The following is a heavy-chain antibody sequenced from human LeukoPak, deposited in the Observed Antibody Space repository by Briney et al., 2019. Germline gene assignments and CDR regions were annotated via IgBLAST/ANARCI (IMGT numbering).Heavy chain of an antibody. D-gene: IGHD3-9*01. Sequence: SETLSLTCAVYGGSFSGYYWSWIRQPPGKGLEWIGEINHSGSTNYNPSLKSRVTISVDTSKNQFSLKLSSVTAADTAVYYCARVLPYFRRYYYYGMDVWGQGTTVTVSS. CDR2: INHSGST. CDR3: ARVLPYFRRYYYYGMDV. V-gene: IGHV4-34*01. J-gene: IGHJ6*02. CDR1: GGSFSGYY.